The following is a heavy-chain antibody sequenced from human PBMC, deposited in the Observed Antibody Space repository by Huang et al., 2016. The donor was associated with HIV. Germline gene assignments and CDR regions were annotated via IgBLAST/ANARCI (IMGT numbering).Heavy chain of an antibody. CDR3: ARTIDFDY. CDR2: ITPFKGET. V-gene: IGHV1-18*04. CDR1: GYTFNAYG. J-gene: IGHJ4*02. Sequence: QVQLVQSGAEVKKPGASVRVSCETSGYTFNAYGISWVRQAPGQGVEWMGWITPFKGETNYAQKFQGRVTMTADTSASTVYMELRRLTSDDTAVYFCARTIDFDYWGQGTLVTVSS.